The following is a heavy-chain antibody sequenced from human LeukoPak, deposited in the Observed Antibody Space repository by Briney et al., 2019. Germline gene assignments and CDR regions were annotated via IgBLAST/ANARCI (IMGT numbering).Heavy chain of an antibody. J-gene: IGHJ4*02. CDR3: ARGHTVTSYFDY. V-gene: IGHV3-21*01. CDR1: GFTFSSYS. Sequence: LGGSLRLSCAASGFTFSSYSMNWVRQAPGKGLEWVSSISSSSSYIYYADSVKGRFTISRDNAKNSLYLQMNSLRAEDTAVYYCARGHTVTSYFDYWGQGTLVTVSS. D-gene: IGHD4-17*01. CDR2: ISSSSSYI.